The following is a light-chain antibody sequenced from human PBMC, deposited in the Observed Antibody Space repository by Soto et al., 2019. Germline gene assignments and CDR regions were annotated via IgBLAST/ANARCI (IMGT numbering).Light chain of an antibody. J-gene: IGLJ1*01. V-gene: IGLV2-14*02. CDR3: SSYTISTTYV. CDR1: SSDVGSSDL. Sequence: QSVLTQPASVSGSPGQSITISCTGTSSDVGSSDLVSWYQQHPGKVPELILYGATKRPSGVSNRFSGSKSGNTASLTISGLQAEYEADYYCSSYTISTTYVFGHGTKLTAL. CDR2: GAT.